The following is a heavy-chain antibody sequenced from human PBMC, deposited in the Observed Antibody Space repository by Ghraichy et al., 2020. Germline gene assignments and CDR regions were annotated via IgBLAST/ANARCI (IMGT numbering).Heavy chain of an antibody. D-gene: IGHD4-17*01. CDR1: GGSVSSGSYY. J-gene: IGHJ6*02. V-gene: IGHV4-61*01. Sequence: SETQSLTCTVSGGSVSSGSYYWSWIRQPPGKGLEWIGYIYYSGSTNYNPSLKSRVTISVDTSKNQFSLKLSSVTAADTAVYYCASYGDHIGYYYYGMDVWGQGTTVTVSS. CDR2: IYYSGST. CDR3: ASYGDHIGYYYYGMDV.